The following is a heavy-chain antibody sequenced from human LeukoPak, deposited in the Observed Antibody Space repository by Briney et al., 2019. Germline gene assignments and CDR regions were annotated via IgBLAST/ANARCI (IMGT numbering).Heavy chain of an antibody. J-gene: IGHJ6*02. V-gene: IGHV3-30*03. CDR2: MSYDGHNNYYGRNK. D-gene: IGHD6-13*01. CDR1: GFTLSSYD. CDR3: ARGQPPSYYVMDV. Sequence: HGGSLRDFYAASGFTLSSYDMHWVRQAPGKGLEWVAVMSYDGHNNYYGRNKYYGDSVKGRFTISRDNSKNTLYLQMSSLRAEDTALYYCARGQPPSYYVMDVWGQGTTVTVSS.